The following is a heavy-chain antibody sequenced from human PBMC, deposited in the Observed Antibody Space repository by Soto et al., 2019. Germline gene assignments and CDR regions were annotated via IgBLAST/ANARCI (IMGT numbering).Heavy chain of an antibody. D-gene: IGHD6-13*01. CDR2: IYHSGST. CDR3: ARHNRVGIAAAAYNWFDP. J-gene: IGHJ5*02. Sequence: QVQLQESGPGLVKPSGTLSLTCAVSSGSISSSNWWSWVRQPPGKGLEWIGEIYHSGSTNYNPSLKSRVTISVDKSKTQFSLKLSSVTAADTAVYYCARHNRVGIAAAAYNWFDPWGQGTLVTVSS. CDR1: SGSISSSNW. V-gene: IGHV4-4*02.